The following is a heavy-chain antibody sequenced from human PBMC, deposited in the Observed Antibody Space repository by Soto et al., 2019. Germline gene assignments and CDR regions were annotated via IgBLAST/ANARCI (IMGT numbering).Heavy chain of an antibody. J-gene: IGHJ4*02. CDR2: INPNTGNT. V-gene: IGHV7-4-1*01. D-gene: IGHD1-26*01. Sequence: QVQLVQSGSESMQPGASVKVSCKGSGYNFNSHSINCLRQAPGQGLEWMGWINPNTGNTTYEQGFTGRFVFSVDTSVSTVYLQIFSLKAADSAVYYCARERASGSFDYWGQGTLVTVSS. CDR3: ARERASGSFDY. CDR1: GYNFNSHS.